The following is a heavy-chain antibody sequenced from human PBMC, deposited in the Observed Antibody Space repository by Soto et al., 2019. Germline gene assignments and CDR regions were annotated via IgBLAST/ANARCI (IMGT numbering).Heavy chain of an antibody. Sequence: SETLSLTCTVSGDSVSSVGSHRAWLRRPPGKDMEWIGCNYNGGRTSYRPSLDSRMHMSMGATRNHNSLRLASVTAADTAVYFCARVPVGLDTISYIDYWGQGKLVTVSS. CDR3: ARVPVGLDTISYIDY. CDR1: GDSVSSVGSH. V-gene: IGHV4-30-4*01. J-gene: IGHJ4*02. CDR2: NYNGGRT. D-gene: IGHD3-3*01.